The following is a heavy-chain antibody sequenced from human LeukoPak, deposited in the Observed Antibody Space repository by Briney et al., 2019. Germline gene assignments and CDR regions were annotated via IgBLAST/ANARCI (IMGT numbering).Heavy chain of an antibody. Sequence: SETLSLTCAVSGGSISSSYWWNWVRQPPGKGLEWIGEIFHSGTTNYNPSLKSRVTISLDKSKNQFSLKVSLVTAADTAIYYCTRTNIPFVVADDWGQGTLVTVSS. CDR3: TRTNIPFVVADD. CDR2: IFHSGTT. CDR1: GGSISSSYW. D-gene: IGHD1/OR15-1a*01. V-gene: IGHV4-4*02. J-gene: IGHJ4*02.